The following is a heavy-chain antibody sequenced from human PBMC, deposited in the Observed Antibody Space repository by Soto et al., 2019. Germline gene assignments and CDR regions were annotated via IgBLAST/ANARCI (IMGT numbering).Heavy chain of an antibody. J-gene: IGHJ5*02. Sequence: QVQLQESGPGVVKPSETLSLTCTVSGDCMTSYHWNWVRQSAGGGLEYIGRVYGTGSPDYNPSLKIRVTVSLDCAETQFSLKLTSVTAAYTAVSFCARAYCHHTWGSIPAAFDAWGQGTMVIVSS. CDR1: GDCMTSYH. V-gene: IGHV4-4*07. CDR2: VYGTGSP. CDR3: ARAYCHHTWGSIPAAFDA. D-gene: IGHD3-16*01.